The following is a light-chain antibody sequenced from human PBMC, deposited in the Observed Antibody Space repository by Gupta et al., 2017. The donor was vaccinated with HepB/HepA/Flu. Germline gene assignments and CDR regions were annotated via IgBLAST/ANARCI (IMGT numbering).Light chain of an antibody. V-gene: IGKV4-1*01. CDR2: WAS. Sequence: DIVMTQSQDSLAVSLGERATINCKSSQSLLYSSNSKNYLAWYQQKPGQSPRLLIYWASTRESGVPDRISGSGSGTDFTLTISSLQAEDVAVYYCQQYYSNPITFGGGTKVEIK. J-gene: IGKJ4*01. CDR3: QQYYSNPIT. CDR1: QSLLYSSNSKNY.